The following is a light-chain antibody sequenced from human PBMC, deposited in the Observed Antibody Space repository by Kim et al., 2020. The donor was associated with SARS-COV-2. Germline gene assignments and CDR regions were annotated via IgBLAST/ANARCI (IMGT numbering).Light chain of an antibody. V-gene: IGKV1-17*01. CDR1: QGIGKD. CDR3: LQHSGYSWT. Sequence: AYVGDRVTSTCGGSQGIGKDLGWYQQKPGKAPKRLIDAASTLQSGVPSRCSGSGSGTEFTLTINSLQPEDFATYFCLQHSGYSWTFGQGTKVDIK. J-gene: IGKJ1*01. CDR2: AAS.